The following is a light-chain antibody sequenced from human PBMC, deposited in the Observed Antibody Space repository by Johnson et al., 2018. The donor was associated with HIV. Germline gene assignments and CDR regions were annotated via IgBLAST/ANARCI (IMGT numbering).Light chain of an antibody. CDR1: SSNIGNNY. V-gene: IGLV1-51*02. Sequence: QSVLTQPPSVSAAPGQKVAISCSGSSSNIGNNYVSWYQQLPGTAPKPLIYETNKRPSGIPDRFSGSKSGTSATLGITGLSTGDEADYYCGTWDSSLCASYVFGTGTKVAVL. J-gene: IGLJ1*01. CDR3: GTWDSSLCASYV. CDR2: ETN.